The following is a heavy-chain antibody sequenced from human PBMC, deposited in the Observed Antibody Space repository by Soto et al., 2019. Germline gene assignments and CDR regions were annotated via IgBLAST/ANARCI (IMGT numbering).Heavy chain of an antibody. V-gene: IGHV1-69*01. D-gene: IGHD3-22*01. CDR1: GGTFRSNG. Sequence: QVQLVQSGAEVKKPGSSVKVYCKASGGTFRSNGISWVRQAPGQGLEWLGGIIPIVHTASYAQTFRGRVTITADESTTPAYMELSTLRSEDTAFYYCAMITMIHSFAPWGPGNLVNVSS. CDR2: IIPIVHTA. CDR3: AMITMIHSFAP. J-gene: IGHJ5*02.